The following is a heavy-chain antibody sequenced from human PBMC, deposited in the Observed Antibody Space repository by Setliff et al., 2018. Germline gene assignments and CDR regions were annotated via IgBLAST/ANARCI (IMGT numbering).Heavy chain of an antibody. Sequence: ASETLSLTCAAYGGTFSDYHWTWIRQSPEKGLEWIGEINHRGSTNYNPSLKSRVTISIDTSKDQFSLKLISMTAADTAVYYCARGRNIAARLLDSWGQGTLVTSPQ. J-gene: IGHJ4*02. CDR3: ARGRNIAARLLDS. CDR2: INHRGST. CDR1: GGTFSDYH. V-gene: IGHV4-34*01. D-gene: IGHD6-6*01.